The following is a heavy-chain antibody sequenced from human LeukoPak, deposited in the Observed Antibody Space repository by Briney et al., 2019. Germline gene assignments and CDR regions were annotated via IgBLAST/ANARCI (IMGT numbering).Heavy chain of an antibody. CDR2: IYSGGST. CDR1: GFTFNSNG. V-gene: IGHV3-53*01. CDR3: ARLVAREITRYYHSYGMAV. D-gene: IGHD2-8*02. J-gene: IGHJ6*02. Sequence: GGSLRLSCAASGFTFNSNGMHWVRQAPGKGLEWVSVIYSGGSTYYADSVKGRFTISRDNSKNTLYLQMNSLRAEDTAVYYCARLVAREITRYYHSYGMAVWGQGTTVTVSS.